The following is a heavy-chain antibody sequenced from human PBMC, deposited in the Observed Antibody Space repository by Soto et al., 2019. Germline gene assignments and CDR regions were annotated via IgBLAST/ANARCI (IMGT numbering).Heavy chain of an antibody. V-gene: IGHV1-3*01. D-gene: IGHD5-12*01. CDR2: IDAGHGDT. J-gene: IGHJ5*02. CDR3: VRAPLYSNKWQGLFDP. CDR1: GYTFTNYA. Sequence: QVQLVQSGAEVKKPGASVKVSCKASGYTFTNYAIHWVRQAPGQRLECMGWIDAGHGDTRHSQKFQGRVTITTDTSANTAYMELSSLRYEDTAVYFCVRAPLYSNKWQGLFDPWGQGTLVTVSS.